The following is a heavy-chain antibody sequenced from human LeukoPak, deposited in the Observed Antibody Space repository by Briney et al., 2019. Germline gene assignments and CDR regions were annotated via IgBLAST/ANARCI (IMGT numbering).Heavy chain of an antibody. V-gene: IGHV4-34*01. CDR2: INHSGST. CDR1: GGSFSGYY. Sequence: SETLSLTCAVYGGSFSGYYWSWIRQPPGKGLEWIGEINHSGSTNYNPSLKSRVTISVDTSKNQFSLKLSPVTAADTAVYYCARGPYYYDSSGYYFRYFDYWGQGTLVTVSS. CDR3: ARGPYYYDSSGYYFRYFDY. J-gene: IGHJ4*02. D-gene: IGHD3-22*01.